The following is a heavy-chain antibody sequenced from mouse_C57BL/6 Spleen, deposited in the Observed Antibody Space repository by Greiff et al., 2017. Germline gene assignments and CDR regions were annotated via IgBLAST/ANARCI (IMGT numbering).Heavy chain of an antibody. D-gene: IGHD4-1*01. CDR2: ISSGSSTI. CDR3: ARGANWYYFDY. V-gene: IGHV5-17*01. J-gene: IGHJ2*01. Sequence: EVQGVESGGGLVKPGGSLKLSCAASGFTFSDYGMHWVRQAPEKGLEWVAYISSGSSTIYYADTVKGRFTISRDTAKNTLFLQMSSLRSEDTAMYYCARGANWYYFDYWGQGTTLTVSS. CDR1: GFTFSDYG.